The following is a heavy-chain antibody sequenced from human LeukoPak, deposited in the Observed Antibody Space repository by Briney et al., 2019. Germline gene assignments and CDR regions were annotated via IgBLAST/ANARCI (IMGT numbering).Heavy chain of an antibody. CDR1: GYTFTTYA. V-gene: IGHV1-3*01. D-gene: IGHD6-13*01. CDR2: INPGQGYT. J-gene: IGHJ4*02. CDR3: ARDDGSTWLLDF. Sequence: GASVKVSCKAAGYTFTTYALHWVRQAPGQGLEWMGWINPGQGYTKYSQRFQGRVTITSDTSASTAYMELSSLRPEDTAVYYCARDDGSTWLLDFWGQGTLVTVSS.